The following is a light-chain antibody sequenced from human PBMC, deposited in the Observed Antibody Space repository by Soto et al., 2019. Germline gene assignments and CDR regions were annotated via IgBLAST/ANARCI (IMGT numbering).Light chain of an antibody. CDR3: CSHAGSGTVV. V-gene: IGLV2-23*02. CDR1: SKDVGSYDL. Sequence: QSAPTQPASVSGSPGQSITISCTGTSKDVGSYDLVSWYQQHPDKAPKLIIFEVTRRPSGISDRFSASKSGDTASLTISGLQAEDEGDYYCCSHAGSGTVVFGGGTKLTVL. CDR2: EVT. J-gene: IGLJ2*01.